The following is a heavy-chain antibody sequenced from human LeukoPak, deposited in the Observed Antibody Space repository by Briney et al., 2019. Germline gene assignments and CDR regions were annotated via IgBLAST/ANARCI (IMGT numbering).Heavy chain of an antibody. CDR1: GFTFSSYE. CDR2: ISSSGSTI. Sequence: PGGSLRLSCAASGFTFSSYEMNWVRQAPGKGLEWVSYISSSGSTIYYADSVKGRLTISRDNAKNSLYLQMNSLRAEDTAVYYCARDLTFSSGWNYWGQGTLVTVPS. J-gene: IGHJ4*02. V-gene: IGHV3-48*03. CDR3: ARDLTFSSGWNY. D-gene: IGHD6-19*01.